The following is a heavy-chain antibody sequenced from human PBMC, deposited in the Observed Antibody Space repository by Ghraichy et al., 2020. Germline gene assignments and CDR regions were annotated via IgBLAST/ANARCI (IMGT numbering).Heavy chain of an antibody. Sequence: SGPTLVKPTQTLTLTCTFSGFSLSTTGVGVGWIRQPPGKALEWLAFIYFNNDKRYSPSLRSRLTITKDTSRNQVVLTMTNMDPVDTATYYCGQRTRGYDWHGLDVWGQGTTVTVSS. CDR1: GFSLSTTGVG. CDR2: IYFNNDK. CDR3: GQRTRGYDWHGLDV. D-gene: IGHD3-9*01. J-gene: IGHJ6*02. V-gene: IGHV2-5*01.